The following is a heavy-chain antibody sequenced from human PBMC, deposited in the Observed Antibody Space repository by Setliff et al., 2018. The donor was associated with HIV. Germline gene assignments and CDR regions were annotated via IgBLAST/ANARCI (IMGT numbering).Heavy chain of an antibody. CDR2: IYTSGST. V-gene: IGHV4-61*02. CDR1: GGSISSGSYY. CDR3: ARKKAALYYGLDV. Sequence: LSETLSLTCTVSGGSISSGSYYWSWIRQPAGKGLEWIGRIYTSGSTNYNPSLQSRLTISIDTSKNQFSLKLNSVTASDTAVYYCARKKAALYYGLDVWGQGTPVTVSS. D-gene: IGHD2-15*01. J-gene: IGHJ6*02.